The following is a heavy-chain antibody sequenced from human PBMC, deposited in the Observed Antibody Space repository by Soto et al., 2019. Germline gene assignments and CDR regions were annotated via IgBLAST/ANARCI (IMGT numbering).Heavy chain of an antibody. CDR1: GLTVSTSW. J-gene: IGHJ4*02. V-gene: IGHV3-15*01. CDR2: IRTNGEGGRT. Sequence: EVQLVESGGDLLKPGWSLRLSCAVSGLTVSTSWMSWVRQAPGKGLEWVGRIRTNGEGGRTEDAAPVKGRFAISRNDTRNILYLQMTSLKSENTAVYYSPSEWFGVLNCWGQGPVVPVSS. D-gene: IGHD3-10*01. CDR3: PSEWFGVLNC.